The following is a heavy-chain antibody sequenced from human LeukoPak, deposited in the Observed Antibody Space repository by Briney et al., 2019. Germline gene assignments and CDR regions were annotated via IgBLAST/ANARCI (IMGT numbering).Heavy chain of an antibody. Sequence: PSETLSLTCTVSGGSISSSSYYWGWIRQPPGKGLEWIGYIYYSGSTYYNPSLKSRVTISVDTSKNQFSLKLSSVTAADTAVYYCARGNTYYYDSSGYSDYWYFDLWGRGTLVTVSS. J-gene: IGHJ2*01. CDR3: ARGNTYYYDSSGYSDYWYFDL. D-gene: IGHD3-22*01. CDR2: IYYSGST. CDR1: GGSISSSSYY. V-gene: IGHV4-31*03.